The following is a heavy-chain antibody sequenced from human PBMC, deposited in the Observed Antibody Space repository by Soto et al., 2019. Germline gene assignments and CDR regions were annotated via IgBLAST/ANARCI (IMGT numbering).Heavy chain of an antibody. J-gene: IGHJ2*01. CDR3: SSWGFIVATNWYFDL. CDR1: GFSLSSYW. V-gene: IGHV3-7*01. D-gene: IGHD5-12*01. CDR2: ITQDGSEK. Sequence: EVQLVESGGGLVLPGGSLRLSCAASGFSLSSYWMSWVRQAPGKGLEWVANITQDGSEKYYLDSVKGRFTISRDNAKNVLYLQMNSLRAEDTAVYYCSSWGFIVATNWYFDLWGRGTLVTVSS.